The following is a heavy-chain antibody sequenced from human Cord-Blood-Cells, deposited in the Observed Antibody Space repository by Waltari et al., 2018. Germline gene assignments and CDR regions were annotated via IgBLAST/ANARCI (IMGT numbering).Heavy chain of an antibody. J-gene: IGHJ4*02. D-gene: IGHD2-21*01. CDR1: GFTFSSYW. CDR2: INSEGSST. CDR3: ASSYCGGDCYYFDY. V-gene: IGHV3-74*01. Sequence: EVQLVESGGGLVQPGGSLRLSCAASGFTFSSYWMHWVRQAPGKGLVWVLRINSEGSSTRYADSVKGRFTISRDNAKNTLYLQMNSLRAEDTAVYYCASSYCGGDCYYFDYWGQGTLVTVSS.